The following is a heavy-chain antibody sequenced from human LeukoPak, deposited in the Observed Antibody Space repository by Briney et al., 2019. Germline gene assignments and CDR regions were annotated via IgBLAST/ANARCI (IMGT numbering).Heavy chain of an antibody. D-gene: IGHD3-16*01. J-gene: IGHJ3*02. V-gene: IGHV3-73*01. CDR3: TRHEITVEDAFDI. Sequence: GGSLRLSCAASGFTFSSSAMHWVRQASGKGLEWVGRIRSKANSYATAYAASVKGRFTISRDDSKNTAYLQMNSLKTEDTAVYYCTRHEITVEDAFDIWGQGTMVTVSS. CDR1: GFTFSSSA. CDR2: IRSKANSYAT.